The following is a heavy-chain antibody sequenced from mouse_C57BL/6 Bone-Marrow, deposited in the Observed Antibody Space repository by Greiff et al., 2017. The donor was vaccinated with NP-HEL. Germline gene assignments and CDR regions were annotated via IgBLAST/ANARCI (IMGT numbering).Heavy chain of an antibody. Sequence: EVHLVESGGGLVQPGGSLSLSCAASGFTFTDYYMSWVRQPPGKALEWLGFIRNKANGYTTEYSASVKGRFTISRDNSQSILCLQMNALRAEDSATYYCASIYYDFFDYWGQGTTLTVSS. D-gene: IGHD2-4*01. J-gene: IGHJ2*01. CDR2: IRNKANGYTT. CDR3: ASIYYDFFDY. CDR1: GFTFTDYY. V-gene: IGHV7-3*01.